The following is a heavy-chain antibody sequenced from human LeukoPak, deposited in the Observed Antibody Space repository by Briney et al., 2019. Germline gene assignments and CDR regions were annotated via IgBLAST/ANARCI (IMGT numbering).Heavy chain of an antibody. CDR2: ISWDGGST. J-gene: IGHJ4*02. V-gene: IGHV3-43D*03. CDR1: GFTFDDYA. D-gene: IGHD2-2*01. CDR3: AKDSDIGYCSSTSCSTGYFDY. Sequence: GGSLRLSCAASGFTFDDYAMHWVRQAPGKGLEWVSLISWDGGSTYCADSVKGRFTISRDNSKNSLYLQMNSLRAEDTALYYCAKDSDIGYCSSTSCSTGYFDYWGQGTLVTVSS.